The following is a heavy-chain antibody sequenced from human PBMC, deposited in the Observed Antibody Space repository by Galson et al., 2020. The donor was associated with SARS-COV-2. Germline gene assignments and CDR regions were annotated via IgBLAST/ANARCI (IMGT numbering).Heavy chain of an antibody. Sequence: SETLSLTCAVYGGSFSGYYWSWIRQPPGKGQEWIGEINHSGSTNYYPSLKSRGTITVDTSKNQFPLKLSSVTAADTAVYYCARADYYDSMDWGQGTMVTVSS. J-gene: IGHJ3*01. D-gene: IGHD3-22*01. CDR2: INHSGST. V-gene: IGHV4-34*01. CDR3: ARADYYDSMD. CDR1: GGSFSGYY.